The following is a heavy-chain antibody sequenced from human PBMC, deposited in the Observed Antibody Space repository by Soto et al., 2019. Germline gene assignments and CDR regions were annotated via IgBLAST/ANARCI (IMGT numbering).Heavy chain of an antibody. CDR2: ISGSGGST. CDR1: GFTFSSYA. Sequence: GGSLRLSCAASGFTFSSYAMSWVRQAPGKGLEWVSAISGSGGSTYYADSVKGRFTISRDNSKNTLYLQMNNLRAEDTAVYYCAFRDYSNWFDPWSQGTLVTVSS. V-gene: IGHV3-23*01. D-gene: IGHD4-4*01. J-gene: IGHJ5*02. CDR3: AFRDYSNWFDP.